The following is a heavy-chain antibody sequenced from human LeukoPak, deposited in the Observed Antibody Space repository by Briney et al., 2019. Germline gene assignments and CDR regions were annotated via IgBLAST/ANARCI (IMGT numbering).Heavy chain of an antibody. CDR3: AGEGWAAAGTST. J-gene: IGHJ4*02. V-gene: IGHV4-39*07. CDR2: IYYSGST. Sequence: PSETLSLTCTVSGGSISSSSYYWGWIRQPPGKGLEWIGSIYYSGSTYYNPSLKSRVTISVDTSKNQFSLKLSSVTAADTAVYYCAGEGWAAAGTSTWGQGTLVTVSS. D-gene: IGHD6-13*01. CDR1: GGSISSSSYY.